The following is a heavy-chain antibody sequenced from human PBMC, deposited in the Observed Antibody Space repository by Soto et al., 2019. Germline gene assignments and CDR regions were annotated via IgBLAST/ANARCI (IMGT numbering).Heavy chain of an antibody. CDR2: IYYSGST. D-gene: IGHD1-7*01. V-gene: IGHV4-31*03. J-gene: IGHJ2*01. Sequence: QVQLRESGPGLVKPSQTLSLTCTVSGGSISSGGYYWSWIRQHPGKGLEWIGYIYYSGSTYYNPSLKSRVTISVDTSKNQFSLKLSSVTAADTAVYYCAREEDITGTTFDLWGRGTLVTVSS. CDR1: GGSISSGGYY. CDR3: AREEDITGTTFDL.